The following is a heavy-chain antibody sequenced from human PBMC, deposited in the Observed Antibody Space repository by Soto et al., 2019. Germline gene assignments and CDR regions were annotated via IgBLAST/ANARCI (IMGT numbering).Heavy chain of an antibody. CDR2: IIPILGIA. V-gene: IGHV1-69*02. CDR3: ARSPISHCSSNSCYVNWFDP. D-gene: IGHD2-2*01. J-gene: IGHJ5*02. CDR1: GGTFSSYT. Sequence: QVQLVQSGAEVKKPGSSVKVSCKASGGTFSSYTISWVRQAPGQGLEWMGRIIPILGIANYAQKFQGRVTITADKSTITAYMELSSLRSEDTAVYYCARSPISHCSSNSCYVNWFDPWGQGTLVTVSS.